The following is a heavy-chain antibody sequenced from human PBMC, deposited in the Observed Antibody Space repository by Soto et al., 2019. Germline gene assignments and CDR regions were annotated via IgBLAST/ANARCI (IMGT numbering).Heavy chain of an antibody. V-gene: IGHV3-30-3*01. CDR3: ARDVYSSYGIPSIT. D-gene: IGHD5-12*01. Sequence: QVQLVESGGGVVQPGRSLRLSCAASGFTFSSYAMHWVRQAPGKGLEWVAVISYDGSNKYYADSMKGRFTISRDNSKNKLYLQMTSLRAEDTGVYYCARDVYSSYGIPSITWGQGTLVTVSS. J-gene: IGHJ5*02. CDR1: GFTFSSYA. CDR2: ISYDGSNK.